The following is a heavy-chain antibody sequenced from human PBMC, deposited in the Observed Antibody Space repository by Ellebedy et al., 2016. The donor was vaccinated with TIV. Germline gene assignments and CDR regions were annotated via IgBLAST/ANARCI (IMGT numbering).Heavy chain of an antibody. D-gene: IGHD3-22*01. CDR3: ARGDYDSTLWD. CDR2: INHSGST. CDR1: GGSFSGYY. V-gene: IGHV4-34*01. J-gene: IGHJ4*02. Sequence: SETLSLXXAVYGGSFSGYYWSWIRQPPGKGLEWIGEINHSGSTNYNPSLKSRVTISVDTSKNQFSLKLSSVTAADTAVYYCARGDYDSTLWDWGQGTLVTVSS.